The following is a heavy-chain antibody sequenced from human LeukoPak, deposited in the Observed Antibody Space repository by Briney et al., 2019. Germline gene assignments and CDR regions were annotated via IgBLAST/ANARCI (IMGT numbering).Heavy chain of an antibody. D-gene: IGHD3-10*01. J-gene: IGHJ4*02. CDR1: GFTFSNAW. Sequence: GGSLRLSCAASGFTFSNAWMSWVRQAPGKGLEWVGRIKSKTDGGTTDYAAPAKGRFTISRDDSKNTLYLQMNSLKTEDTAVYYCTTLPLLWFGEYYFDYWGQGTLVTVSS. CDR2: IKSKTDGGTT. V-gene: IGHV3-15*01. CDR3: TTLPLLWFGEYYFDY.